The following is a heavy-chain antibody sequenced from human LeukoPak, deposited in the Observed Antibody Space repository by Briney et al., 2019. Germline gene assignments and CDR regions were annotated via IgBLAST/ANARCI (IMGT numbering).Heavy chain of an antibody. CDR1: GGTFSSYA. D-gene: IGHD6-19*01. CDR3: ASLSSPRASGWYFDY. V-gene: IGHV1-69*13. CDR2: IIPIFGTA. Sequence: SVKVSCKASGGTFSSYAISWVRQAPGQGLEWMGGIIPIFGTANYAQKFQGRVTITADESTSTAYIELSSLRSEDTAVYYCASLSSPRASGWYFDYWGQGTLVTVSS. J-gene: IGHJ4*02.